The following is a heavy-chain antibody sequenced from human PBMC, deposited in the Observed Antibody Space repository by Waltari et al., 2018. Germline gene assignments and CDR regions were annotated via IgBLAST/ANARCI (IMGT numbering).Heavy chain of an antibody. V-gene: IGHV4-59*13. CDR3: ARGGPGGYNYGGYWYLEL. D-gene: IGHD5-18*01. J-gene: IGHJ2*01. CDR1: GVSINSNY. Sequence: QVQLQESGPRLVKPLETLSLTCTRSGVSINSNYGTCIRQPPGKGREWVGFVYYSGATNYAPSLESRVTMSMDSSRNQFSLKLASVTAADTAIYYCARGGPGGYNYGGYWYLELWGRGTLVTVSS. CDR2: VYYSGAT.